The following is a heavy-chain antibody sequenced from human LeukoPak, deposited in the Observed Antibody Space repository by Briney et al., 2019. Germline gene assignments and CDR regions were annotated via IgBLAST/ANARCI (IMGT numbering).Heavy chain of an antibody. CDR3: ARVSSQFYDSSGYYDAFDI. J-gene: IGHJ3*02. D-gene: IGHD3-22*01. CDR2: INPNSGGT. Sequence: GASVKVSCKASGYTFTGYYMHWVRQAPGQGLEWMGWINPNSGGTNYAQKFQGRVTMTRDTSISTAYMELSRLRSDDTAVYYCARVSSQFYDSSGYYDAFDIWGQGTMVTVSS. CDR1: GYTFTGYY. V-gene: IGHV1-2*02.